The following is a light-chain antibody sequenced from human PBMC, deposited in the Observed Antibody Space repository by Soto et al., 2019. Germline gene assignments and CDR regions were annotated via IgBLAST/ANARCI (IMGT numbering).Light chain of an antibody. J-gene: IGKJ2*01. CDR1: HSVSSSY. Sequence: EIVLTQSPGTLSLSPGERATLSCRASHSVSSSYLAWYQQKPGQAPRLLIYGASSRATGIPDTFSGSGSGTGFTLTISRLEPEDFAVYYCQQYGGSPPYTFGQGTKLEI. CDR3: QQYGGSPPYT. CDR2: GAS. V-gene: IGKV3-20*01.